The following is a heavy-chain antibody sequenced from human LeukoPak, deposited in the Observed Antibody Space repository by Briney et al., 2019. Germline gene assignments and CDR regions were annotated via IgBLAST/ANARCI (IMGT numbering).Heavy chain of an antibody. CDR1: GFTFTNYN. D-gene: IGHD4-17*01. J-gene: IGHJ5*02. Sequence: ASVKVSCKASGFTFTNYNLHWVRQAPGQRLEWMGIINPSGGSTSYAQKFQGRVTMTRDTSTSTVYMELSSLRSEDTAVYYCARASFTVTTHWFDPWGQGTLVTVSS. V-gene: IGHV1-46*01. CDR3: ARASFTVTTHWFDP. CDR2: INPSGGST.